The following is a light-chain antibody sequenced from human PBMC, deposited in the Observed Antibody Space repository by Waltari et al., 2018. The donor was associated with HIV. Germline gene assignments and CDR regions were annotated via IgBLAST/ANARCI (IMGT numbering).Light chain of an antibody. CDR1: SSTIGTYS. CDR3: ATWEHRLNGPI. J-gene: IGLJ2*01. V-gene: IGLV1-44*01. CDR2: HNN. Sequence: QSVLTQPPSASGTPGQRVTIPCSGGSSTIGTYSVNLYQQVPGTAPKLLIYHNNQWPSGVPDRFSVSKSGTSASLAISGLQSEDEADYYCATWEHRLNGPIFGGGTRLTVL.